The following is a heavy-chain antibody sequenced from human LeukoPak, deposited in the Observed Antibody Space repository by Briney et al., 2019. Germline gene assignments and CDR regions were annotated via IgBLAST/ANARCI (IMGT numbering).Heavy chain of an antibody. CDR3: ARQIAVAGTGWFDP. J-gene: IGHJ5*02. V-gene: IGHV6-1*01. CDR2: TYYRSKWYN. CDR1: GDSVSSNSAA. D-gene: IGHD6-19*01. Sequence: SQTLSLTCAISGDSVSSNSAAWNWIRQSPSRGLEWLGRTYYRSKWYNDYAVSVKSQITINPDTSKNQFSPQLNSVTPEDTAVYYCARQIAVAGTGWFDPWGQGTLVTVSS.